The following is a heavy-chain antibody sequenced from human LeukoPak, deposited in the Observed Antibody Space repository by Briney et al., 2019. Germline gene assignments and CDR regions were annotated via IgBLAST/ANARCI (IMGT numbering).Heavy chain of an antibody. CDR3: ARDPLGSSSWYVDY. D-gene: IGHD6-13*01. CDR2: INPNSGGT. J-gene: IGHJ4*02. CDR1: GYTFTGYY. V-gene: IGHV1-2*02. Sequence: GASVKVSCKASGYTFTGYYMHWVRQAPGQGLEWMGWINPNSGGTNYAQKFQGRVTMTRDTSISTAYMELSRLRSDDTAVYYCARDPLGSSSWYVDYWGQGTLVTVSS.